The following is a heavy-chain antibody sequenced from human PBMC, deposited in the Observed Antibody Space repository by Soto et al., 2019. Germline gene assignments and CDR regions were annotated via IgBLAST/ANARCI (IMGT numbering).Heavy chain of an antibody. CDR1: GGSISSGDYY. Sequence: SETLSLTCTVSGGSISSGDYYWSWIRQHPGKGLEWIGYIYYSGSTNYNPSLKSRVTISVDTSKNQFSLKLSSVTAADTAVYYCARESRGGDYVWGRQVYYFDYWGQGTLVTVSS. D-gene: IGHD3-16*01. J-gene: IGHJ4*02. CDR2: IYYSGST. CDR3: ARESRGGDYVWGRQVYYFDY. V-gene: IGHV4-31*03.